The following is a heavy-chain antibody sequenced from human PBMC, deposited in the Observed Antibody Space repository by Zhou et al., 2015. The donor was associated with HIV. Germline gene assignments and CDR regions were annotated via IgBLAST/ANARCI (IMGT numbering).Heavy chain of an antibody. J-gene: IGHJ4*02. CDR2: VNPETGAT. Sequence: QVQLVQSGAEVKKPGASVKVSCKASGYSFTAYYIHWLRQAPGQRLEWMGWVNPETGATLYEQKFQGRVTMTRDLSITTTYMELSWLRSDDTAVYYCAREAGGWVHLDYWGQGTLVTVTS. D-gene: IGHD6-19*01. CDR3: AREAGGWVHLDY. V-gene: IGHV1-2*02. CDR1: GYSFTAYY.